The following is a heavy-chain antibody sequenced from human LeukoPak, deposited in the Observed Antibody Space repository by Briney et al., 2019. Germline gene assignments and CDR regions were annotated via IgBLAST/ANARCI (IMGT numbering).Heavy chain of an antibody. V-gene: IGHV3-64*01. D-gene: IGHD4-17*01. CDR3: AREPDYGEIDY. CDR2: ISSNGGST. CDR1: GFTFSSYA. Sequence: GGSLRLSCAASGFTFSSYAMHWVRQAPGKGLEYVSAISSNGGSTYYANSVKGRFTISRDNSKDTLYLQMGSLRAEDMAVYYCAREPDYGEIDYWGQGTLVTVSS. J-gene: IGHJ4*02.